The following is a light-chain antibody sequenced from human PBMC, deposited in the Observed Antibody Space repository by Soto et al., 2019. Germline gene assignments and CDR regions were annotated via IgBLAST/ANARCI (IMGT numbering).Light chain of an antibody. CDR2: KAS. CDR3: KQYNSYSEG. CDR1: QTMRRW. J-gene: IGKJ1*01. Sequence: DIQFTLASSTIFVFVGDIVTITFRARQTMRRWLAWYQHKPEKAPNLLIYKASTLKNGVPSRFSGSGSGTEFTLTISSRQPDDFATYYWKQYNSYSEGFGQGLKVDLK. V-gene: IGKV1-5*03.